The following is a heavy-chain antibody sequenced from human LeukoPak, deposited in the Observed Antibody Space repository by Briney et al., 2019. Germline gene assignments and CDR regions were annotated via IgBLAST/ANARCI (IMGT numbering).Heavy chain of an antibody. V-gene: IGHV3-21*01. CDR3: ASSIAVAGTENYFDY. CDR2: ISSSSSYI. CDR1: GFTFSSYS. J-gene: IGHJ4*02. D-gene: IGHD6-19*01. Sequence: PGGSLRLSCAASGFTFSSYSMNWVRQAPGRGLEWVSSISSSSSYIYYADSVKGRFTISRDNAKNSLYLQMNSLRAEGTAVYYCASSIAVAGTENYFDYWGQGTLVTVSS.